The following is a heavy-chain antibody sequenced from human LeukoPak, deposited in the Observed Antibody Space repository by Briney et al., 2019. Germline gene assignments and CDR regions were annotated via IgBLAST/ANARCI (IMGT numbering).Heavy chain of an antibody. CDR2: INPNTGGA. Sequence: ASVKVSRKASGYIFTGYYMHWVRQAPGQGLEWMGWINPNTGGANYAQKFQGRVTMTRDTSISTAYMELSGLTSDDTGMYYCAKEVHRVSQNWGQGTLVTVSS. CDR3: AKEVHRVSQN. CDR1: GYIFTGYY. V-gene: IGHV1-2*02. J-gene: IGHJ1*01. D-gene: IGHD1-1*01.